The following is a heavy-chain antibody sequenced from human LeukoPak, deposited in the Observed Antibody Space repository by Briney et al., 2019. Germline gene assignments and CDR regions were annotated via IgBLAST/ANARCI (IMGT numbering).Heavy chain of an antibody. CDR1: GGFISSYY. V-gene: IGHV4-59*01. Sequence: SETLSLTCTVSGGFISSYYWNWIRQPPGKGLEWIGYIRYSGRSKYNPSLKSRVTMSVDTPKNQFSLKLSSVTAADTAVYYCATGYNSGWFDYWGQGTLVTVSS. CDR2: IRYSGRS. D-gene: IGHD6-19*01. J-gene: IGHJ4*01. CDR3: ATGYNSGWFDY.